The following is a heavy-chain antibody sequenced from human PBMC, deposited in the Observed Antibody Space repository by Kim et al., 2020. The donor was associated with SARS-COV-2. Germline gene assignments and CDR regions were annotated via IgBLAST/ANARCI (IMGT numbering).Heavy chain of an antibody. CDR1: GFTFNIYG. CDR2: IWYDGSYS. V-gene: IGHV3-33*08. Sequence: GGSLRLSCAASGFTFNIYGMHWLRQAPGKGLEWVAAIWYDGSYSYYGDSVTGRFTISRDNSKDTLYLQMNSLRAEDTAVYYCARRQNYYASGIEGFDIWGQGTVVTVSS. D-gene: IGHD3-10*01. J-gene: IGHJ3*02. CDR3: ARRQNYYASGIEGFDI.